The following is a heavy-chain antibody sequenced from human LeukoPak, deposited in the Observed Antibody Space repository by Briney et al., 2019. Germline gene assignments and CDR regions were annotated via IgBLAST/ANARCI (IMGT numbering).Heavy chain of an antibody. V-gene: IGHV4-34*01. D-gene: IGHD5-18*01. CDR2: INHSGST. Sequence: GSLRLSCAASGFSFSSYWMTWVRQPPGKGLEWIGEINHSGSTNYNPSLKSRVTISVDTSKNQFSLKLSSVTAADTAVYYCARAGGYSYGAGAYYYYYMDVWGKGTTVTVSS. CDR3: ARAGGYSYGAGAYYYYYMDV. J-gene: IGHJ6*03. CDR1: GFSFSSYW.